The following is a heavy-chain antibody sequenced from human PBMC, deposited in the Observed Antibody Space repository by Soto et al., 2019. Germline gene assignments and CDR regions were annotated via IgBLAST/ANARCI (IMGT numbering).Heavy chain of an antibody. CDR2: IYYSGST. V-gene: IGHV4-61*01. CDR1: GGSVSSGSYY. J-gene: IGHJ6*02. D-gene: IGHD5-12*01. CDR3: AGSYIVATKAYYYYGMDV. Sequence: SETLSLTCTVSGGSVSSGSYYWSWIRQPPGKGLEWIGYIYYSGSTNYNPSLKSRVTISVDTSKNQFSLKLSSVTAADTAVYYCAGSYIVATKAYYYYGMDVWGQGTTVTVSS.